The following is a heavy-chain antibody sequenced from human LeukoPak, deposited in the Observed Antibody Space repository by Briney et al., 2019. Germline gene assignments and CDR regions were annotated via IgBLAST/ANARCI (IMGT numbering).Heavy chain of an antibody. V-gene: IGHV3-23*01. CDR3: ARDRGYSGYGNDY. J-gene: IGHJ4*02. D-gene: IGHD5-12*01. Sequence: GGTLRLSCAASGITFSSYGMSWVRQAPGKGLEWVSSISSTGGTTYYADSVKGRFTISRDNSKNTLYLQMNSLRAEDTAVYYCARDRGYSGYGNDYWGQGTLVTVSS. CDR2: ISSTGGTT. CDR1: GITFSSYG.